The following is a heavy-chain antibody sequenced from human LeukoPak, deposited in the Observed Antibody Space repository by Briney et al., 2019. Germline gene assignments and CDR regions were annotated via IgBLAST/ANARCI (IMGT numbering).Heavy chain of an antibody. CDR2: VKQDGSEK. V-gene: IGHV3-7*01. CDR1: GFTFSSYW. D-gene: IGHD3-10*01. CDR3: ARADYYGSGSEKYYYYYMDV. Sequence: GGSLRLSCAVSGFTFSSYWMSWVRQAPGKGLEWVANVKQDGSEKYYVDSVKGRFTISRDNAKNSLYLQMNSLRAEDTAVYYCARADYYGSGSEKYYYYYMDVWGKGTTVTISS. J-gene: IGHJ6*03.